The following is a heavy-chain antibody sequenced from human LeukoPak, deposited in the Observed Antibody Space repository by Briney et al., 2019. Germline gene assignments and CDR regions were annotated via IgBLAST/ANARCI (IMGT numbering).Heavy chain of an antibody. CDR3: ARTLPGHYDFWSGYKSNDAFDI. J-gene: IGHJ3*02. D-gene: IGHD3-3*01. Sequence: ASVKVSCKASGYTFTSYGISWVRQAPGQGLEWMGWISVYNGNTNYAQKLQGRVTMTTDTSTSTAYMELRSLRSDDTAVYSCARTLPGHYDFWSGYKSNDAFDIWGQGTMVTVSS. CDR1: GYTFTSYG. CDR2: ISVYNGNT. V-gene: IGHV1-18*01.